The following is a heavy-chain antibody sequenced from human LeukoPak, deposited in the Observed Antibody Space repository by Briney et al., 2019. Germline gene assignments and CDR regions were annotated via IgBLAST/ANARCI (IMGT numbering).Heavy chain of an antibody. CDR1: GFTFSDSW. Sequence: GGSLRLSCAASGFTFSDSWMSWVRQAPGKGLEWVANIKQDGSDRYYVDSVKGQFTISRDNAKNSLYLQMNSLRVDDTAVYYCATYINWVAGDVWGQGTTVTVSS. V-gene: IGHV3-7*01. CDR3: ATYINWVAGDV. J-gene: IGHJ6*02. CDR2: IKQDGSDR. D-gene: IGHD1-1*01.